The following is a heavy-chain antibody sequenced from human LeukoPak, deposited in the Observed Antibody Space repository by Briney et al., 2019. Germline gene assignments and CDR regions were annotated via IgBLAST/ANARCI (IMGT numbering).Heavy chain of an antibody. D-gene: IGHD6-6*01. CDR3: ARDRRLSLIAALDY. CDR1: GGSISSYY. J-gene: IGHJ4*02. Sequence: PSETLSLTCTVSGGSISSYYWSWIRQPPGKGLEWIGYIYYSGSTNYNPSLKSRVTTSVDTSKNQFSLKLSSVTAADTAVYYCARDRRLSLIAALDYWGQGTLVTVSS. V-gene: IGHV4-59*01. CDR2: IYYSGST.